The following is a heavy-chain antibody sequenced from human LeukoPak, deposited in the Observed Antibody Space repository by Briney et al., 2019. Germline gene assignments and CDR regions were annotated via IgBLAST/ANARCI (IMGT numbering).Heavy chain of an antibody. CDR3: ARGSYSYGTGSHPLDY. D-gene: IGHD3-10*01. Sequence: KPSETLSLTCAVYGESFSGYYWSWIRQPPGKGLEWIGEINHSGSTNYNPSLKSRVTISVDTSKNQFSLKLSSVTAADTAVYYCARGSYSYGTGSHPLDYWGQGTLVTVSS. CDR2: INHSGST. CDR1: GESFSGYY. J-gene: IGHJ4*02. V-gene: IGHV4-34*01.